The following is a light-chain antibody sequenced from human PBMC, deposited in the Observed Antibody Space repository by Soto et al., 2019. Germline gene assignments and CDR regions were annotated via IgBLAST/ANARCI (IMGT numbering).Light chain of an antibody. J-gene: IGKJ1*01. Sequence: EIVMTQSPATLSVSPGERATLSCRASQSVSSFLAWYQQKPGQAPRLLIYDASTRATGIPARFSGSGYGTEFTLIISSLQSEDLAVYYCQQYNNWPPWTFGQGTKVEIK. CDR3: QQYNNWPPWT. CDR1: QSVSSF. V-gene: IGKV3-15*01. CDR2: DAS.